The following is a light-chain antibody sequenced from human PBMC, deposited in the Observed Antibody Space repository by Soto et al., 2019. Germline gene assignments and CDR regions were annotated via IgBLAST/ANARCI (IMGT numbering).Light chain of an antibody. CDR3: QKYNSAPLT. Sequence: DIQMAQSPSSLSASVGDRVTITCRASHGISNYLAWYQQEPGKVPKLLICAASTLQSGVPSRFSGSGSGTDFTLTISSLQPEDVATYYCQKYNSAPLTFGGGTKVEIK. V-gene: IGKV1-27*01. CDR2: AAS. CDR1: HGISNY. J-gene: IGKJ4*01.